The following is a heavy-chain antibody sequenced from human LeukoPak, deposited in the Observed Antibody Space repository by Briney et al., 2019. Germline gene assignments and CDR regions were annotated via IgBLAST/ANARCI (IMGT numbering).Heavy chain of an antibody. D-gene: IGHD3-10*01. CDR2: IRYDGSNK. V-gene: IGHV3-30*02. J-gene: IGHJ4*02. Sequence: GGSLRFSCAASGFTFSSYGMHWVRQAPGKGLEWVAFIRYDGSNKYYADSVKGRFTISRDNSKNTLYLQMNSLRAEDTAVYYCAKDTGSGSYYNHHTGFDYWGQGTLVTVSS. CDR3: AKDTGSGSYYNHHTGFDY. CDR1: GFTFSSYG.